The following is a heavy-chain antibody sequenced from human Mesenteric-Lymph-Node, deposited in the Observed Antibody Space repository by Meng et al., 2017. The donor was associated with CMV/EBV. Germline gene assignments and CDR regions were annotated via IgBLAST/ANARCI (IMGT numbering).Heavy chain of an antibody. CDR1: GFTFSDYY. J-gene: IGHJ4*02. D-gene: IGHD3-16*02. V-gene: IGHV3-53*01. CDR3: ARGVLGLIPQDY. CDR2: MYGNDNT. Sequence: GGSLRLSCATSGFTFSDYYMSWVRQAPGKGLEWVAFMYGNDNTYHADSVKGRFTISRDNSKNTLYLQMNSLRVEDTAVYFCARGVLGLIPQDYWGQGTLVTVSS.